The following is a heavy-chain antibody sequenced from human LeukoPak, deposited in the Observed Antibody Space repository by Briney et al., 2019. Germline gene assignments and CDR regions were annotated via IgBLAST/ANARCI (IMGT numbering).Heavy chain of an antibody. CDR1: GYTFTSYY. V-gene: IGHV1-46*01. D-gene: IGHD3-3*01. Sequence: ASVKVSCKASGYTFTSYYMHWVRQAPGQGLEWMGIINPSGGSTSYAQEFQGRVTMTRDTSTSTVYMELSSLRSEDTAVYYCARLRLGYDFWSGSYNWFDPWGQGTLVTVSS. CDR3: ARLRLGYDFWSGSYNWFDP. CDR2: INPSGGST. J-gene: IGHJ5*02.